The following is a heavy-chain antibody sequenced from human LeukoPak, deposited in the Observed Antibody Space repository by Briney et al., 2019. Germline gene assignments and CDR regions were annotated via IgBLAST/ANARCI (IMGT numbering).Heavy chain of an antibody. V-gene: IGHV4-59*01. D-gene: IGHD3-22*01. CDR2: IYYSGST. CDR1: GGFISSYN. CDR3: ARVLYYYDSSGYYYDAFDI. J-gene: IGHJ3*02. Sequence: KPSETLSLTCTVSGGFISSYNWRWIRQPPGKGLEWIGYIYYSGSTNYNPSLKSRVTLSVDTSKNQFSLKLSSVTAADTAVYYCARVLYYYDSSGYYYDAFDIWGQGTMVTVSS.